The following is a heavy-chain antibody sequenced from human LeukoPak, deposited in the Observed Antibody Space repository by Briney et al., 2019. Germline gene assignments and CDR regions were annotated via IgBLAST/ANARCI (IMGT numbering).Heavy chain of an antibody. J-gene: IGHJ4*02. CDR1: GGSISSGDYY. CDR3: ARLYYDSSGRPFDY. Sequence: SETLSLTCTVSGGSISSGDYYWSWIRQPPGKGLEWFGYIYYSGNTYHNPSLKSRVSITVDTSKNQFSLKLSSVTAADTAVYYCARLYYDSSGRPFDYWGQGTLVTVSS. V-gene: IGHV4-30-4*01. CDR2: IYYSGNT. D-gene: IGHD3-22*01.